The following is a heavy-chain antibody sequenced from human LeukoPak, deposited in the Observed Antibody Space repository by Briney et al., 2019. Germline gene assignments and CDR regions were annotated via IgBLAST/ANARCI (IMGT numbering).Heavy chain of an antibody. CDR2: IKQDGSEI. D-gene: IGHD2-8*01. Sequence: PGGSLRLSCVASGFTFSNHWMNWVRQAPGKGLEWVADIKQDGSEIYYMDSVKGRFTISRDNAKNSLFLQMNSLRAEDTAVYFCARDHRRSNWDWGQGTLVTVSS. V-gene: IGHV3-7*01. CDR3: ARDHRRSNWD. J-gene: IGHJ4*02. CDR1: GFTFSNHW.